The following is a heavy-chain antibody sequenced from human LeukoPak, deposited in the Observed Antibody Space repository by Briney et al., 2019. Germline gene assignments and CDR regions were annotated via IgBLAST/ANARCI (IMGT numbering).Heavy chain of an antibody. Sequence: GGSLRLSCAASGFTFNSYAMSWVRQAPGKGLEWVSAISGSGGSTYYADSVKGRFTISRDNSKNTLYLQMNSLRAEDTAVYYCANIAVAGNKYFDYWGQGTLVTVSS. CDR1: GFTFNSYA. CDR3: ANIAVAGNKYFDY. CDR2: ISGSGGST. V-gene: IGHV3-23*01. J-gene: IGHJ4*02. D-gene: IGHD6-19*01.